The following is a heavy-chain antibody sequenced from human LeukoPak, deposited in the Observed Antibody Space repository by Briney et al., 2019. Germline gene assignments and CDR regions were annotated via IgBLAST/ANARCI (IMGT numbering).Heavy chain of an antibody. J-gene: IGHJ4*02. CDR2: ISNSGTTR. Sequence: GGSLRLSCAASGFTFSRYSINWVRQAPKGLEWVSYISNSGTTRFHADSVKGRFTISRDNAKNSVYLQLSSIRDEDTAVYYCGFSTVTDLDYWGQGTLVTVSS. CDR1: GFTFSRYS. V-gene: IGHV3-48*02. CDR3: GFSTVTDLDY. D-gene: IGHD4-17*01.